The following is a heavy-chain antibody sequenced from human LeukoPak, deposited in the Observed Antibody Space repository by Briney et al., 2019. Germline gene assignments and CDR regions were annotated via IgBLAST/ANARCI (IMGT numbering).Heavy chain of an antibody. CDR3: ARGQRYYDYVWGSYRLPYYFDY. CDR1: GGSISSSSYY. J-gene: IGHJ4*02. CDR2: IYYSGST. Sequence: PSETLSLTCTVSGGSISSSSYYWGWIRQPPGKGLEWIGSIYYSGSTYYNPSLKSRVTISVDTSKNQFSLKLSSVTAADTAVYYCARGQRYYDYVWGSYRLPYYFDYWGQGTLVTVSS. D-gene: IGHD3-16*02. V-gene: IGHV4-39*07.